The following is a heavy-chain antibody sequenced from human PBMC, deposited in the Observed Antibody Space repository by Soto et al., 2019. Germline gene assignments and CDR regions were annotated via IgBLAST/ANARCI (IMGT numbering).Heavy chain of an antibody. Sequence: GGSLRISCAASGFTFSDHYMDWVRQAPGKGLEWVGRTRNKANSYTTEYAASVKGRFTISRDDSKNSLYLQMNSLKTEDTAVYYCARVRKWSCFDYWGQGTLVSVSS. CDR1: GFTFSDHY. CDR2: TRNKANSYTT. V-gene: IGHV3-72*01. D-gene: IGHD1-26*01. CDR3: ARVRKWSCFDY. J-gene: IGHJ4*02.